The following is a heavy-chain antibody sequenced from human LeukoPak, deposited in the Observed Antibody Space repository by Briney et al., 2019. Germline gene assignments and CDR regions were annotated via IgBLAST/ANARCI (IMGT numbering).Heavy chain of an antibody. CDR3: ARGSDSGSHYIPFDY. V-gene: IGHV4-4*07. Sequence: PSETLSLTCTVSGGSISSYYWSWIRQPAGKGLEWIGRIYSSGSTNYNPSLKSRVTLSLDTSKNQFSLKLNSVTAADTAVYYCARGSDSGSHYIPFDYWGQGTLVTVSS. CDR1: GGSISSYY. CDR2: IYSSGST. J-gene: IGHJ4*02. D-gene: IGHD3-10*01.